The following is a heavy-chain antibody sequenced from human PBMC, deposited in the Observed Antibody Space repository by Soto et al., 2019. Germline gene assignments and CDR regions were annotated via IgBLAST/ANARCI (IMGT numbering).Heavy chain of an antibody. CDR2: ISHHGIRT. J-gene: IGHJ4*02. D-gene: IGHD1-26*01. CDR3: AKDWVGGSNNYQLDY. V-gene: IGHV3-30*18. CDR1: GHSFTNND. Sequence: SCKASGHSFTNNDVSWVRQAPGKGLQWLATISHHGIRTHYADSVMGRFTISRDNFKKVVYLHLSGLRVEDTAIYYCAKDWVGGSNNYQLDYWGQGTAVTVSS.